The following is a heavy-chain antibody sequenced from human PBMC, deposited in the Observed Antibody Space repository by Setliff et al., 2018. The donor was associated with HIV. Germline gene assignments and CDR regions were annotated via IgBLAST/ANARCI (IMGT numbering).Heavy chain of an antibody. D-gene: IGHD2-15*01. CDR1: GGSINSYY. CDR2: IHYSGST. CDR3: ARGFCSGGTCFDY. V-gene: IGHV4-59*01. Sequence: SETLSLTCSVSGGSINSYYWSWIRQPPGKGLEWIGNIHYSGSTNYNPSLKSRVTISVDTSKNQFSLKLNSVTAADTAVYYCARGFCSGGTCFDYWGQGTLVTVSS. J-gene: IGHJ4*02.